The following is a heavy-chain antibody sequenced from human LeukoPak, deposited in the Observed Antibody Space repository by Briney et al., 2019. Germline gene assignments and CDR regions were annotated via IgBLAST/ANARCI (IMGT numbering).Heavy chain of an antibody. J-gene: IGHJ4*02. CDR1: GGTFSSYA. D-gene: IGHD7-27*01. CDR2: IIPIFGTA. V-gene: IGHV1-69*05. CDR3: ARDRLTLGVHYFDY. Sequence: GASVKVSCKASGGTFSSYAISWVRQAPGQGLEWMGGIIPIFGTANYAQKFQGRVTITTDESTSTAYMELSSLRSEDTAVYYCARDRLTLGVHYFDYWGQGTLVTVSS.